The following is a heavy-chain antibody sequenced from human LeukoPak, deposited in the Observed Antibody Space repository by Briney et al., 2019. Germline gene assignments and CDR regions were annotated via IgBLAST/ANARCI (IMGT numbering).Heavy chain of an antibody. CDR2: INHSGST. CDR1: GGSFSGYY. J-gene: IGHJ4*02. D-gene: IGHD4-17*01. V-gene: IGHV4-34*01. Sequence: SETLSLTCAVYGGSFSGYYWSWIRQPPGKGLEWIGEINHSGSTNYNPSLKSRVTISVDTSKNQFSLKLSSVTAADTAVYYCARGPTVTTTNPIGYWGQGTLVTVSS. CDR3: ARGPTVTTTNPIGY.